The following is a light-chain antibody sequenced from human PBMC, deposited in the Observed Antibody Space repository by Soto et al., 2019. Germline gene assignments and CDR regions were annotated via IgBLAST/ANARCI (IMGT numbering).Light chain of an antibody. CDR1: SSNIGSNY. V-gene: IGLV1-47*01. CDR2: RNN. J-gene: IGLJ1*01. CDR3: AAWDDSLSGFYV. Sequence: SVLPQPPSSSGTPGRRVTISCSGSSSNIGSNYVYWYQQLPGTAPKLLIYRNNQRPSGVPDRFSGSKSGTSASLAISGLRSEDEADYYCAAWDDSLSGFYVFGTGTKVTVL.